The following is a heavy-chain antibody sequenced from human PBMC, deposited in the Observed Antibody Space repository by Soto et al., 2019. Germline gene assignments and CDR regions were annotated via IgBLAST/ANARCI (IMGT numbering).Heavy chain of an antibody. CDR1: GGSISSYY. Sequence: SETLSLTCTVSGGSISSYYWSWIRQPPGKGLEWIGYAYYGGNTNYNPSLKSRVSISVDTSKSQFALKLNSVTVADTAVYYCARGGCVGARCHYYYYMDVWGKGTTVTVSS. CDR2: AYYGGNT. V-gene: IGHV4-59*08. J-gene: IGHJ6*03. D-gene: IGHD2-21*01. CDR3: ARGGCVGARCHYYYYMDV.